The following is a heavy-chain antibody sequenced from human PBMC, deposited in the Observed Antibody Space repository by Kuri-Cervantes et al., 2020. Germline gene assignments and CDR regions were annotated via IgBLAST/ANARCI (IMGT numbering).Heavy chain of an antibody. J-gene: IGHJ5*02. CDR1: GGSISSGGYS. CDR2: IYHSGST. Sequence: SQTLSLTCAVSGGSISSGGYSWSWIRQPPGKGLEWIGYIYHSGSTYYNPSLKSRVTISVDRSKNQFSLKLSSVTAADTAVYYCARNTIWFGELARFDPWGQGTLVTVSS. D-gene: IGHD3-10*01. V-gene: IGHV4-30-2*01. CDR3: ARNTIWFGELARFDP.